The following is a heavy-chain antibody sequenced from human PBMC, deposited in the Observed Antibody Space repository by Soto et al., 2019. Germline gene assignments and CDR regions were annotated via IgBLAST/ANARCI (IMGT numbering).Heavy chain of an antibody. J-gene: IGHJ6*02. CDR2: MNPNSGNT. CDR1: GYTFTSYD. CDR3: ARQDCSSTSCYFPRDYYYYGMGV. D-gene: IGHD2-2*01. V-gene: IGHV1-8*01. Sequence: ASVKVSCKASGYTFTSYDINWVRQATGQGLEWMGWMNPNSGNTGYAQKFQGRVTMTRNTSISTAYMELSSLRSEDTAVYYCARQDCSSTSCYFPRDYYYYGMGVWGQGTTVTVSS.